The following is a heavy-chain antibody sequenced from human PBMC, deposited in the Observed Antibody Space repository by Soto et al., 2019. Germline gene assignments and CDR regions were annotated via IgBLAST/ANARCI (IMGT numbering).Heavy chain of an antibody. Sequence: QVQLQESGPGLVKPSETLSLTCTVSGGSISSYYWSWIRQPPGKGLEWIGYIYYSGSTNYNPSLKSRVTISVDTSKNQFSLKLSSVTAADTAVYYCARGAAGTYVYWGQGTLVTVSS. CDR2: IYYSGST. CDR3: ARGAAGTYVY. CDR1: GGSISSYY. J-gene: IGHJ4*02. V-gene: IGHV4-59*01. D-gene: IGHD6-13*01.